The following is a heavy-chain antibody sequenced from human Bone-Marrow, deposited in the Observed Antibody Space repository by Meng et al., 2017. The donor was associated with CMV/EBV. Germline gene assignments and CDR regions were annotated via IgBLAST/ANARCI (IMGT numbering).Heavy chain of an antibody. V-gene: IGHV2-5*01. CDR2: IYWNDDK. J-gene: IGHJ3*02. CDR1: GFSLSTSGVG. D-gene: IGHD3-3*01. CDR3: AHRRGYDFWSGPGAFDI. Sequence: SGPTLVKPTQTLTLTCTFSGFSLSTSGVGVGWIRQPPGKALEWLALIYWNDDKRYSPSLKSRLTITKDTSKNQVVLTMTNMDPVDTATYYCAHRRGYDFWSGPGAFDIWGQGKMVT.